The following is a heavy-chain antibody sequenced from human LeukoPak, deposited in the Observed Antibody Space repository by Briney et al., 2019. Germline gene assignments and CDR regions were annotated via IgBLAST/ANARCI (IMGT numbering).Heavy chain of an antibody. CDR2: ISTSNSYI. D-gene: IGHD1-26*01. CDR3: ASAIVGTTTDY. J-gene: IGHJ4*02. V-gene: IGHV3-21*04. CDR1: GFTFSNHN. Sequence: PGGSLRLSCAASGFTFSNHNMNWVRQAPGKGLEWVSSISTSNSYIYYADSVKGRFTISRDNAKNSLYLQMNSLRAEDTAVYYCASAIVGTTTDYWGQGTLVTVSS.